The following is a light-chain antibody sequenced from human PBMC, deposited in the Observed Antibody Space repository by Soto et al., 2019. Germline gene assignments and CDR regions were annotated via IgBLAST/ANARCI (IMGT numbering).Light chain of an antibody. Sequence: EIVLTQSPGPLSLSPGESATLSCRASQTVNSNYLAWYQQRAGQAPRLLIYGASTRAADIPDRFSGSGSGTDFTLTISRLEPEDFAVYYCQQYDRSPLITFGGGTKVEIK. CDR3: QQYDRSPLIT. CDR2: GAS. CDR1: QTVNSNY. V-gene: IGKV3-20*01. J-gene: IGKJ4*01.